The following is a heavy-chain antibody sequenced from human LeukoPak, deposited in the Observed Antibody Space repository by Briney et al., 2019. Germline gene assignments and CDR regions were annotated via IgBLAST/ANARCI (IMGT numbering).Heavy chain of an antibody. V-gene: IGHV1-8*01. D-gene: IGHD6-19*01. J-gene: IGHJ4*02. CDR3: AKLVGKSSSHSSGWYMDY. CDR2: MNPNSGNT. Sequence: VASVKVSCKASGYTFTSYDINWVRQATGQGLEWMGWMNPNSGNTGYAQKFQGRVTMTRNTSISTAYMELSSLRAEDTALYYCAKLVGKSSSHSSGWYMDYWGQGTLVTVSS. CDR1: GYTFTSYD.